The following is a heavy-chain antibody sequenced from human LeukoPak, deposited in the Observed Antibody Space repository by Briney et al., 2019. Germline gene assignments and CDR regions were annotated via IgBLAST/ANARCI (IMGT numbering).Heavy chain of an antibody. CDR1: GFTFTSYW. D-gene: IGHD5-18*01. CDR2: IRQDGSEK. Sequence: GGSLRLSCAAFGFTFTSYWMTWVRQAPGKGLEWVANIRQDGSEKYYVDSVKGRFTISRDNAKNSLYLQMNSLRGEDTAVYYCTRGGYTYDIWGQGTLVTVSS. V-gene: IGHV3-7*01. CDR3: TRGGYTYDI. J-gene: IGHJ4*02.